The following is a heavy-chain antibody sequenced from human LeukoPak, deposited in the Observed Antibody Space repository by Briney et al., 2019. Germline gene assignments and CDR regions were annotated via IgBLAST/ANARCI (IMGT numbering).Heavy chain of an antibody. CDR3: ARGPRVATYYYFDY. CDR2: LFGGGTI. D-gene: IGHD1-1*01. V-gene: IGHV3-53*01. Sequence: GGSLRLFCAASGFTVRAYYMSWVRQAPGKGLEWVSVLFGGGTIYYADSVNGRFTISRDNSKNTLYLQLNSLRAEDTAVYYCARGPRVATYYYFDYWGQGTLVTVSS. J-gene: IGHJ4*02. CDR1: GFTVRAYY.